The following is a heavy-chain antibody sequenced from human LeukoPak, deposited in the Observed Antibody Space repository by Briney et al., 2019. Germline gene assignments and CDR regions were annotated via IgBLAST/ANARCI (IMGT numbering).Heavy chain of an antibody. Sequence: GASVKVSCKASGFTFTSSAMQWVRQARGQRLEWIGWIVVGRGNTSYAQKFQERVTITRDMSTSTAFMELSSLRSEDTAVYYCARDYSINWSNWFDPWGQGTLVTVSS. CDR3: ARDYSINWSNWFDP. V-gene: IGHV1-58*02. D-gene: IGHD6-13*01. J-gene: IGHJ5*02. CDR2: IVVGRGNT. CDR1: GFTFTSSA.